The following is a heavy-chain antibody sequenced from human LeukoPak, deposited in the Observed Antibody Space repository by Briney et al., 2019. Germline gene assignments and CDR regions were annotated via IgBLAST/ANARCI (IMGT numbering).Heavy chain of an antibody. CDR3: ARRYSGSFFDY. J-gene: IGHJ4*02. V-gene: IGHV5-51*01. CDR2: IYSGYSDT. Sequence: GESLKISCKGSGYSFTSYWIGWVRQMPGKGLEGMGIIYSGYSDTRYSPSFQGQVTISADKSISTAYLQWSSLKASDTAMYYCARRYSGSFFDYWGQGTLVTVSS. CDR1: GYSFTSYW. D-gene: IGHD1-26*01.